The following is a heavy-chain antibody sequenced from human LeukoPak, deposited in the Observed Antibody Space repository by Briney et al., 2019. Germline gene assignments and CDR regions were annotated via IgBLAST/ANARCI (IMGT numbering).Heavy chain of an antibody. Sequence: GGSLRLSCAASGFTFSDYYMSWIRQAPGKGLEWVSYISSSGSTIYYADSVKGRFTISRDNAKNSLYLQVNSLRAEDTAVYYCARLYCTNGVCEYYLDYWGQGTLVTVSS. CDR1: GFTFSDYY. CDR2: ISSSGSTI. D-gene: IGHD2-8*01. V-gene: IGHV3-11*01. J-gene: IGHJ4*02. CDR3: ARLYCTNGVCEYYLDY.